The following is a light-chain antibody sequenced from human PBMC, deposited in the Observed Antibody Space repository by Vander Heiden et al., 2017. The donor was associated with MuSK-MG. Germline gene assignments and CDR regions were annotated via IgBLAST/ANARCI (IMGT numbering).Light chain of an antibody. CDR1: SGSIDSNP. Sequence: NFMLTHPHPGAEAQRQMVTIPRTRSSGSIDSNPVQWYQQRPGSAPTTLIYDNNQRPSGVPDRFSGSIDSSSASVSITRSGLKAEDDYYCSSRYYDSNYYVFGGGTKLTVL. CDR3: RYYDSNYYV. CDR2: DNN. J-gene: IGLJ2*01. V-gene: IGLV6-57*03.